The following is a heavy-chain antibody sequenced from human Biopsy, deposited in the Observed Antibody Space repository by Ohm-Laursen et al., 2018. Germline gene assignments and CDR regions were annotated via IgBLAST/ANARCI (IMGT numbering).Heavy chain of an antibody. D-gene: IGHD3-16*01. CDR1: GFTFGDAW. Sequence: GSLRLSCAASGFTFGDAWMSWIRQAPGKGLEWVGRIKSKFDGETTDCAAPVKGRFIISRDDSKSTLFLQMNSLKVEDTGVYFCSTGGGDFYYNGMDVWGQGTTVTVSS. J-gene: IGHJ6*02. V-gene: IGHV3-15*01. CDR2: IKSKFDGETT. CDR3: STGGGDFYYNGMDV.